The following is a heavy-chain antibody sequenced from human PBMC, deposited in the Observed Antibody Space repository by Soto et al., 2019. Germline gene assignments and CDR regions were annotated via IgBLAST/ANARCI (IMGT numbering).Heavy chain of an antibody. D-gene: IGHD2-21*02. Sequence: GGSLRLSCAASGFTFSSYAMSWVRQAPGKGLEWVSAISGSGGSTYYADSVKGRLTISRDNSKNTLYLQMDSLRAKDTAVYYCAKDLSGYCGGDCYSSAFDIWGQGTMVTVSS. CDR2: ISGSGGST. CDR3: AKDLSGYCGGDCYSSAFDI. CDR1: GFTFSSYA. J-gene: IGHJ3*02. V-gene: IGHV3-23*01.